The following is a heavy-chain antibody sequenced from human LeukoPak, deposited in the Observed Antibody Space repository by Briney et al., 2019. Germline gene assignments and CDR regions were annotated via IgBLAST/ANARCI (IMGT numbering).Heavy chain of an antibody. CDR2: INPNSGGT. CDR1: GYTFTGYY. Sequence: ASVKVSCKASGYTFTGYYMHWVRQAPGQGLEWMGWINPNSGGTNYAQKFQGRVTMTRDTSISTAYMELSRLRSDDTAVYYCAREVYYYDSSGYHLYFDYWGQGTLVTVSS. D-gene: IGHD3-22*01. CDR3: AREVYYYDSSGYHLYFDY. J-gene: IGHJ4*02. V-gene: IGHV1-2*02.